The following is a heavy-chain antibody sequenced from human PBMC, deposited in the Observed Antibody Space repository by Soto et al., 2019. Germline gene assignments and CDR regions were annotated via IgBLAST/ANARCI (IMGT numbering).Heavy chain of an antibody. D-gene: IGHD6-13*01. CDR1: GFTFSSYS. Sequence: GGSLRLSCAASGFTFSSYSMNWVRQAPGKGLEWVSYISSSSSTIYYADSVKGRFTISRDNAKNSLYLQMNSLRDEDTAVYYCARDLKYSSSPFFDYWGQGTLVTVSS. J-gene: IGHJ4*02. CDR2: ISSSSSTI. CDR3: ARDLKYSSSPFFDY. V-gene: IGHV3-48*02.